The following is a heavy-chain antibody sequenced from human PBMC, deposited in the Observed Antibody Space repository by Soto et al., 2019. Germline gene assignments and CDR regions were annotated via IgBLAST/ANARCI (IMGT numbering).Heavy chain of an antibody. V-gene: IGHV6-1*01. D-gene: IGHD2-2*01. J-gene: IGHJ6*04. CDR2: TYYRSKWYN. Sequence: PSQTRTVTCAVSGDRVSRNSAAWNWIRQSPSRGLEWLGRTYYRSKWYNDYAVSVKSRITINPDTSKNQFSLQLNSVTPEDTAVYYCSRDHFSSTGCYAGYYYYGKDVWGKGSRGT. CDR1: GDRVSRNSAA. CDR3: SRDHFSSTGCYAGYYYYGKDV.